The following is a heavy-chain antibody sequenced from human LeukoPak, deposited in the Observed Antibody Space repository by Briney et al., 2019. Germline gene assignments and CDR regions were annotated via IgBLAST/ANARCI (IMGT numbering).Heavy chain of an antibody. Sequence: SVKVSCKASGGTFSSYAIGWVRQAPGQGLEWMGGIIPIFGTANYAQKFQGRVTITADKSTSTAYMELSSLRSEDTAVYYCAIVVGGLGYCSGGSCSNWFDPWGQGTLVTVSS. V-gene: IGHV1-69*06. J-gene: IGHJ5*02. D-gene: IGHD2-15*01. CDR3: AIVVGGLGYCSGGSCSNWFDP. CDR2: IIPIFGTA. CDR1: GGTFSSYA.